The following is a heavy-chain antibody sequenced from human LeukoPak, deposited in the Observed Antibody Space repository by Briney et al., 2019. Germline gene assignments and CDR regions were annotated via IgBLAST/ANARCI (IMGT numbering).Heavy chain of an antibody. CDR1: GFTFSSYA. V-gene: IGHV3-23*01. J-gene: IGHJ6*02. Sequence: GGSLRLSCAASGFTFSSYAMSWVRQAPGKGLEWVSAISGSGGSTYYADSVKGRFTISRDNAKNSLYLQMNSLRAEDTAVYYCAREFGDYGGNSGSDYYYYGMDVWGQGTTVTVSS. CDR2: ISGSGGST. D-gene: IGHD4-23*01. CDR3: AREFGDYGGNSGSDYYYYGMDV.